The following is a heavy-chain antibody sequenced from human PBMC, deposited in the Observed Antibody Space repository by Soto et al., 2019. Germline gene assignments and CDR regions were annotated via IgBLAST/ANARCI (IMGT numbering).Heavy chain of an antibody. J-gene: IGHJ5*02. V-gene: IGHV4-39*01. Sequence: SEALSLTRTVSGGSISSSSYFLGWIRQPPGKGLEGIGRIYYSGSTYYNPSLKSRVTISVDTSKNQFSLKLSSVTAADTAVYYCARPGYRYDNWYDPWGQGTLVTVSS. CDR2: IYYSGST. CDR1: GGSISSSSYF. D-gene: IGHD5-18*01. CDR3: ARPGYRYDNWYDP.